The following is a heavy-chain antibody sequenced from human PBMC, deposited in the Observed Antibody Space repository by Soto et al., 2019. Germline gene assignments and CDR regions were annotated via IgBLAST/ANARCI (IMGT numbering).Heavy chain of an antibody. D-gene: IGHD3-16*01. J-gene: IGHJ1*01. V-gene: IGHV3-30*19. CDR2: PSYDGSDR. CDR3: ARWGTTGGLDV. Sequence: QVQLVESGGGVVQPGTSLRVSCVGSGFTFRSYVIHWVRQAPGKGLEWVALPSYDGSDRYYGDPVRGRFTISRDNSRNTVDLQMDSLRLEDTALYYCARWGTTGGLDVWGQGTLVSVSS. CDR1: GFTFRSYV.